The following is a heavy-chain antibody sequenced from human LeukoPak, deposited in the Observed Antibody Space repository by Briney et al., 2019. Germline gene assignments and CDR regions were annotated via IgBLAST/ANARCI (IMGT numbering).Heavy chain of an antibody. J-gene: IGHJ4*02. Sequence: GGSLRLSCAASGFTSSSYTMSWVRQAPGKGLGWVSSISSSSSYIYYADSVKGRFTISRDNAKTSLYLQMNSLRAEDTAVYYCARGYQLLPIDYWGQGTLVAVSS. CDR1: GFTSSSYT. D-gene: IGHD2-2*01. CDR2: ISSSSSYI. V-gene: IGHV3-21*01. CDR3: ARGYQLLPIDY.